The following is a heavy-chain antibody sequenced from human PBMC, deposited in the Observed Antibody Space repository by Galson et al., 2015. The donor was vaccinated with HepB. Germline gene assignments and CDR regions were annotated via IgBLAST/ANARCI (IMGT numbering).Heavy chain of an antibody. J-gene: IGHJ4*02. CDR2: IYPGDSDT. CDR3: ARPTYDYVWGTPPDY. CDR1: GYSFTSYW. Sequence: QSGAEVKKPGESLKISCKGSGYSFTSYWIGWVRQMPGKGLEWMGIIYPGDSDTRYSPSFQGQVTISADKSISTAYLQWSSLKASDTAMYYCARPTYDYVWGTPPDYWGQGTLVTVSS. V-gene: IGHV5-51*03. D-gene: IGHD3-16*01.